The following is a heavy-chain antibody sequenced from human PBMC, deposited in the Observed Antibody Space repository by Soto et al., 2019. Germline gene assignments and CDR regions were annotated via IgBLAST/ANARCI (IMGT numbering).Heavy chain of an antibody. Sequence: GGSLRLSCAASGFTFSNYALNWVRQAPGKGLEWVSGITGGGGTTFYADSVTGRFTLSRDHSTNTLYLQMNRLRAEDTDVYYCARDYDFWRGPLGYFGYWGQGTLVTGSS. V-gene: IGHV3-23*01. J-gene: IGHJ4*02. CDR2: ITGGGGTT. CDR1: GFTFSNYA. CDR3: ARDYDFWRGPLGYFGY. D-gene: IGHD3-3*01.